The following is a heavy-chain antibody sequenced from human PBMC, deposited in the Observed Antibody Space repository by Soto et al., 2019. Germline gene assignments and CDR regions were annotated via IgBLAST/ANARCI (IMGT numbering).Heavy chain of an antibody. D-gene: IGHD2-2*01. J-gene: IGHJ3*01. V-gene: IGHV3-33*01. CDR2: IWYDGSNK. CDR3: ARASWEDPLDC. CDR1: GFTFSSYG. Sequence: QVQLVESGGGVVQPGRSLRLSCAASGFTFSSYGMHWVRQAPGKGLEWVAVIWYDGSNKYYADSVKGRFTISRDNPKNPLYLQVNILRAEDRAVYCWARASWEDPLDCWGQGTMVTVSP.